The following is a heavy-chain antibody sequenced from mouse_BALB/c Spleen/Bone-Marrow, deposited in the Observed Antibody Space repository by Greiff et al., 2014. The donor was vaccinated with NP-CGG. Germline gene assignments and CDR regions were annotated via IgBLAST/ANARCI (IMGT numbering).Heavy chain of an antibody. V-gene: IGHV5-4*02. CDR2: ISDGGTYT. CDR3: ARSGERYGAMDY. Sequence: VQLQQSGGDLVKPGGSLKLSCAASGFTFSDFYMFWFRQTPGKRLEWVATISDGGTYTYYPDSVKGRFTISRDNAKNNLYLQMSSLKSEDTAMYYCARSGERYGAMDYWGQGTSVTVSS. CDR1: GFTFSDFY. J-gene: IGHJ4*01. D-gene: IGHD1-1*02.